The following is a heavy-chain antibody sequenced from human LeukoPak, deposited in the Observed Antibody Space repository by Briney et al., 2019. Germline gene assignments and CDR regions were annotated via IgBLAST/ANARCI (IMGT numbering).Heavy chain of an antibody. D-gene: IGHD1-14*01. CDR3: ARGTNAYPGSDF. CDR2: IKKDGSEK. J-gene: IGHJ4*02. CDR1: GFTFSSYG. Sequence: GGSLRLSCAASGFTFSSYGMHWVRQAPGKGLEWVANIKKDGSEKYSVDSMKGRFTISRDNAKKSLYLQMNSLRAEDMAVYYCARGTNAYPGSDFWGQGTLVTVSS. V-gene: IGHV3-7*01.